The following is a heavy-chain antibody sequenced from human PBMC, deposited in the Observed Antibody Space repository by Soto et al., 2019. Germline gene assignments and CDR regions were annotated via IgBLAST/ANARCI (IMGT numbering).Heavy chain of an antibody. CDR1: GGSFSGFY. J-gene: IGHJ4*02. V-gene: IGHV4-34*01. D-gene: IGHD1-26*01. CDR3: ARGVSVTLAVQGGAPDKNYFDS. CDR2: IDHSGIT. Sequence: SETLSLTCAVSGGSFSGFYWSWIRQSSGKGLEWIGEIDHSGITNHNTALKSRDTRSVDTSKNQFSLKLRSVTAADTAVYYCARGVSVTLAVQGGAPDKNYFDSWGQGTLVTVSS.